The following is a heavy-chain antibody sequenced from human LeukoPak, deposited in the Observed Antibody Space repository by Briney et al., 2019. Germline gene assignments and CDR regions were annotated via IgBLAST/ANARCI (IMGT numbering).Heavy chain of an antibody. V-gene: IGHV1-18*01. CDR2: ISAYNGNT. D-gene: IGHD2-2*01. CDR1: GYTFTSYG. J-gene: IGHJ4*02. CDR3: ASGYCSSTNCYALFDY. Sequence: ASVKVSCKASGYTFTSYGISWVRQAPGQGLEWMGWISAYNGNTNYAQKLQGRVTMTTDTSTSTAYMELRSLRSDDTAVFYCASGYCSSTNCYALFDYWGQGTLVTVSS.